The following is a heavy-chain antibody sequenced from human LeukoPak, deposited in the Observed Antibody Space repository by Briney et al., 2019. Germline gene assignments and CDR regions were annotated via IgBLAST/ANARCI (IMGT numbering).Heavy chain of an antibody. J-gene: IGHJ4*02. D-gene: IGHD1-1*01. Sequence: HPGGSLRLSCAASGFIVSSNYMTWVRQAPGKGLEWVSYISSSGNTIYYADSMKGRFTISRDNAKNSVYLQMNSLRAEDTAVYYCAREPYVQLEGIDYWGQGTLVTVSS. CDR2: ISSSGNTI. CDR3: AREPYVQLEGIDY. CDR1: GFIVSSNY. V-gene: IGHV3-48*01.